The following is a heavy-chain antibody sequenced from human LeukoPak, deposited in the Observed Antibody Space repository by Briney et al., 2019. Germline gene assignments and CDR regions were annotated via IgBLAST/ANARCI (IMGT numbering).Heavy chain of an antibody. V-gene: IGHV1-8*01. CDR1: GYTFTSYD. CDR3: YAAGTGGHGAFDI. D-gene: IGHD6-19*01. CDR2: MNPNSGNT. J-gene: IGHJ3*02. Sequence: AASVKVSCKASGYTFTSYDINWVRQATGQGLEWMGWMNPNSGNTGYAQKFQGRVTMTRNTSISTAYMELSSLRSEDTAVYYCYAAGTGGHGAFDIWGQGTMVTVSS.